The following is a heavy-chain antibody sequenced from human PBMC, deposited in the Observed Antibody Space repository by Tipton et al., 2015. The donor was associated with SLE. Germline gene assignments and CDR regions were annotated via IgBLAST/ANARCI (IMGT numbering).Heavy chain of an antibody. Sequence: QVQLVQSGAEVKKPGASVKVSCKASGYTFTSYGISWVRQAPGQGLEWMGWISAYNGNTNYAQKLQGRVTMTTDTSTSTAYMELRSRRSDDTAVYYCARASYCSGGSCYPHYFDYWGQGTLVTVSS. D-gene: IGHD2-15*01. V-gene: IGHV1-18*01. CDR2: ISAYNGNT. CDR3: ARASYCSGGSCYPHYFDY. CDR1: GYTFTSYG. J-gene: IGHJ4*02.